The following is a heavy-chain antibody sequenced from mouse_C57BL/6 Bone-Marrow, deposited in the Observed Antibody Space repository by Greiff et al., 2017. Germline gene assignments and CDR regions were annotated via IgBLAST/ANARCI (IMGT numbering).Heavy chain of an antibody. CDR2: ISNGGGRT. J-gene: IGHJ1*03. CDR1: GFTFSDYY. Sequence: EVKLVESGGGLVQPGGSLKLSCAASGFTFSDYYMYWVRQTPEKRLEWVAYISNGGGRTYYPDTVKGRFTISRDNAKNTLYLQMIRLKSEDTAMYYCARQANGDNWYFDVWGTGTTVTVSS. V-gene: IGHV5-12*01. D-gene: IGHD4-1*02. CDR3: ARQANGDNWYFDV.